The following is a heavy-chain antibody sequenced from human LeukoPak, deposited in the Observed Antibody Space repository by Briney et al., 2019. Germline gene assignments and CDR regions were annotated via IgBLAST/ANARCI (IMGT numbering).Heavy chain of an antibody. D-gene: IGHD3-3*01. CDR2: ISGGSRTI. CDR1: GFTFSDYY. CDR3: ARDANPNYDFWSGYYWDIDY. V-gene: IGHV3-11*04. J-gene: IGHJ4*02. Sequence: GGSLRLSCAASGFTFSDYYMNWIRQAPGKGLEWVSSISGGSRTINYADSVKGRFTTSRDNAKNTLYLQMNSLRAEDTAVYYCARDANPNYDFWSGYYWDIDYWGQGTLVTVSS.